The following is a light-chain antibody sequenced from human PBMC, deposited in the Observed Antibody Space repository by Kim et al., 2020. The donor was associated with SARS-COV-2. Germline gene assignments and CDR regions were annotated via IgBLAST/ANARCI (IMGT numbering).Light chain of an antibody. CDR1: QSISCW. J-gene: IGKJ1*01. CDR2: DAS. V-gene: IGKV1-5*01. Sequence: ASVGARVTITCRASQSISCWLAWYQQKPGKSPKLLIYDASSLESGVPSRFSGSGSGTEFTLTISSLQPDDFATYYCQQYNSYSWTFGQGTKVDIK. CDR3: QQYNSYSWT.